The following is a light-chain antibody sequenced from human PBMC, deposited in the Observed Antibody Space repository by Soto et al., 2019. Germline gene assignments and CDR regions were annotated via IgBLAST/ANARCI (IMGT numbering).Light chain of an antibody. J-gene: IGKJ1*01. V-gene: IGKV3-20*01. CDR2: GAS. CDR1: QSISSSY. Sequence: EIVLTQSPGTLSLSPGERATLSCRASQSISSSYLAWYQQRPGQAPRLLIYGASSRTTGIPDRFGGSGSGTDFTLTISRLEPEDFAVYYCQQYGSSRVTFGQGTKVDIK. CDR3: QQYGSSRVT.